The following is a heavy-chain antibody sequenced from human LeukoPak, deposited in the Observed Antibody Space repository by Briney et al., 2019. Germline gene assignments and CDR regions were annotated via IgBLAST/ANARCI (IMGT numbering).Heavy chain of an antibody. CDR3: ARGVGSSSGLCF. J-gene: IGHJ4*02. CDR2: ITGSSSTI. CDR1: GFTFSSYD. D-gene: IGHD6-6*01. V-gene: IGHV3-48*04. Sequence: PGGFLRLSCAASGFTFSSYDMNWVRQAPGKGLEWVSYITGSSSTIYYADSVKGRFTISRDNAKNSLYLQMNSLRAEDTAVYCCARGVGSSSGLCFGGQGTLVTVSS.